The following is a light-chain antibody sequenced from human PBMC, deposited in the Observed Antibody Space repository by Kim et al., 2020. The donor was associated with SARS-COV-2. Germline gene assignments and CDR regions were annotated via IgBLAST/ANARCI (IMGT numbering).Light chain of an antibody. CDR3: QQYSTSVT. V-gene: IGKV3-20*01. CDR2: GTS. Sequence: EIVLTQSPGSLSLSPGERATLYCRASQSFANAYLAWYQLKPGQAPRLIIYGTSNRATGIPDRFSGRPSGSGFILTINRLEPEDFALYYCQQYSTSVTFGGGTKVDIK. J-gene: IGKJ4*02. CDR1: QSFANAY.